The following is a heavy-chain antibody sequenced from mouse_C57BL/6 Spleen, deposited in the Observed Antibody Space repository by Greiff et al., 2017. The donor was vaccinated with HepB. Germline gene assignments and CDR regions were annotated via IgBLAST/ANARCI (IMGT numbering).Heavy chain of an antibody. V-gene: IGHV1-78*01. J-gene: IGHJ1*03. CDR3: ARGYYGSYWYFDV. Sequence: VQGVESDAELVKPGASVKISCKVSGYTFTDHTIHWMKQRPEQGLEWIGYIYPRDGSTKYNEKFKGKATLTADKSSSTAYMQLNSLTSEDSAVYFCARGYYGSYWYFDVWGTGTTVTVSS. CDR2: IYPRDGST. CDR1: GYTFTDHT. D-gene: IGHD1-1*01.